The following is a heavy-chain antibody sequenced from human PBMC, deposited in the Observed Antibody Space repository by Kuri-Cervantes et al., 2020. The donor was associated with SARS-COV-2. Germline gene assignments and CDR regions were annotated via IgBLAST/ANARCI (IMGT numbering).Heavy chain of an antibody. CDR1: GFTFDDYA. CDR3: AKDICDYSNRCNHYYGMDV. CDR2: ISWNSDIT. Sequence: SLKISCAASGFTFDDYAMHWVRQAPGKGLEWVSGISWNSDITGYADAVEGRFTISRDNAKNSLYLQITSLRTEDTALYFCAKDICDYSNRCNHYYGMDVWGQGTTVTVSS. J-gene: IGHJ6*02. D-gene: IGHD4-11*01. V-gene: IGHV3-9*01.